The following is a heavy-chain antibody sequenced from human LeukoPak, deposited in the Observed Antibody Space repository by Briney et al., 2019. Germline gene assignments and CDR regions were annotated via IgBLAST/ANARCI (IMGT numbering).Heavy chain of an antibody. CDR2: IYPDDSDT. CDR3: ARHGHCTNGVCYSNYYYYMDV. J-gene: IGHJ6*03. D-gene: IGHD2-8*01. Sequence: GESLKISCKGSGYSFTSYWIGWVRQMPGKGLEWMGIIYPDDSDTRYSPSFEGQVIISVDKSISTAYLQWSSLMASDTATYYCARHGHCTNGVCYSNYYYYMDVWGKGTTVTVSS. CDR1: GYSFTSYW. V-gene: IGHV5-51*01.